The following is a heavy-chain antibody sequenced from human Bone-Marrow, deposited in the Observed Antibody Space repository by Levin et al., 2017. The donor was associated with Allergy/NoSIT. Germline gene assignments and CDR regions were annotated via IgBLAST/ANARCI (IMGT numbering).Heavy chain of an antibody. CDR2: IAHDESSE. J-gene: IGHJ3*02. Sequence: LSLTCAASGSPFSSSVMHWVRQAPGKGLVWVAVIAHDESSESYAESVKGRFTISKDNSKNTLYLQMNSLRDEDTAVYYCATAGHTSGYADAFEIWGQGTMVTVSS. D-gene: IGHD3-22*01. CDR1: GSPFSSSV. CDR3: ATAGHTSGYADAFEI. V-gene: IGHV3-30*04.